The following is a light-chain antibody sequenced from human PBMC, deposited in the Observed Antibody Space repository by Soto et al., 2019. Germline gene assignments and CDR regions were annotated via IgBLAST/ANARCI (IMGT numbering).Light chain of an antibody. V-gene: IGKV1-39*01. J-gene: IGKJ1*01. Sequence: QMTQYPFSLSASVGDRVTITCRASQSISSYLNWYQQKPGKPPKLLIYAAVSLQSGIPSRFSAYGSGTDFTLTISSLQPEDFATYYCQQTYSSPQWTFGQGTKVDIK. CDR3: QQTYSSPQWT. CDR2: AAV. CDR1: QSISSY.